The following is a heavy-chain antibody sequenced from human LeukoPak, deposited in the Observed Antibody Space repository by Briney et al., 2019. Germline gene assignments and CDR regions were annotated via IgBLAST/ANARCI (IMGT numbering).Heavy chain of an antibody. CDR3: TRGYNWNDY. J-gene: IGHJ4*02. CDR2: SRNKVNSYTT. CDR1: GFTFSDHY. Sequence: SGGSLRLSCAASGFTFSDHYMDRVRQAPGKGLEWVGRSRNKVNSYTTEYAASVKGRFAISRDDSKNSLFLQMNSLKTEDTAVYYCTRGYNWNDYWGQGTLVTVSS. D-gene: IGHD1-20*01. V-gene: IGHV3-72*01.